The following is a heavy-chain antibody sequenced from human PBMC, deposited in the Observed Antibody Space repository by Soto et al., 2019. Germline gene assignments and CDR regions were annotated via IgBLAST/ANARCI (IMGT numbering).Heavy chain of an antibody. Sequence: SETLSLTCTVSGGSVSSYYWSWIRQSPGKGLEWIGYIYYSGSTKYKPSLKSRVTISVDTSKNQFSLKVSSATAADTAVYYCARAITGTQPHAFDIWGQGTMVTVSS. V-gene: IGHV4-59*08. J-gene: IGHJ3*02. CDR2: IYYSGST. CDR1: GGSVSSYY. CDR3: ARAITGTQPHAFDI. D-gene: IGHD1-20*01.